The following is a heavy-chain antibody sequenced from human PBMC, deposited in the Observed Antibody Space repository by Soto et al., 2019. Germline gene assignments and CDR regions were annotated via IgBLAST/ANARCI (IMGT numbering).Heavy chain of an antibody. J-gene: IGHJ4*02. Sequence: QLQLQESGPGLVKSSETLSLTCSVSGASVSSSHYWGWIRQPPGKGLEWIGSVSYSGSPYYSPSFKSRITISVDTSNNQFSLRVRSVTATDTAVYVCARHYNTGAFFDYWGQGKLVTVSS. D-gene: IGHD1-20*01. V-gene: IGHV4-39*01. CDR3: ARHYNTGAFFDY. CDR1: GASVSSSHY. CDR2: VSYSGSP.